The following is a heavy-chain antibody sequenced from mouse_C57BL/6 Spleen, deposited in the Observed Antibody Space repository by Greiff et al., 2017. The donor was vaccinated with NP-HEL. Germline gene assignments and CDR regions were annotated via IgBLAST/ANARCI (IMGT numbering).Heavy chain of an antibody. CDR3: ARERGDDYDVWFAY. Sequence: QVQLQQPGTELVKPGASVKLSCKASGYTFTSYWMHWVKQRPGQGLEWIGNINPSNGGTNYNEKFKSKATLTVDKSSSTAYRQLSSLTSEDSAVYYCARERGDDYDVWFAYWGQGTLVTVSA. D-gene: IGHD2-4*01. CDR2: INPSNGGT. J-gene: IGHJ3*01. V-gene: IGHV1-53*01. CDR1: GYTFTSYW.